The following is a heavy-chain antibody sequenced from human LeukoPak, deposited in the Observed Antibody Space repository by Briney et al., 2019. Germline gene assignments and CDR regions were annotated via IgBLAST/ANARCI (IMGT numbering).Heavy chain of an antibody. D-gene: IGHD1-26*01. J-gene: IGHJ5*02. CDR3: ARGVDSGDNNWFDP. CDR2: IYYSGST. V-gene: IGHV4-34*01. Sequence: SETLSLTCAVYGGSFSGYYWSWIRQPPGKGLEWIGHIYYSGSTYYNPSLKSRVTISVDTSKNQFSLKLSSVTAADTAVYYCARGVDSGDNNWFDPWGQGTLVTVSS. CDR1: GGSFSGYY.